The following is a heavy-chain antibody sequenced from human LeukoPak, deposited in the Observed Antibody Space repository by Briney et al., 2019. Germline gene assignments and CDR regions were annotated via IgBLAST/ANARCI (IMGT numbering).Heavy chain of an antibody. CDR3: AKETGGFDY. CDR1: GFSFSDYY. Sequence: GGSLRLSYAASGFSFSDYYMSWIRQAPGKGLEWVSAISGSGGSTYYADSVKGRFTISRDNSKNTLYLQMNSLRVEDTAVYYCAKETGGFDYWGQGTLVTVSS. D-gene: IGHD7-27*01. CDR2: ISGSGGST. V-gene: IGHV3-23*01. J-gene: IGHJ4*02.